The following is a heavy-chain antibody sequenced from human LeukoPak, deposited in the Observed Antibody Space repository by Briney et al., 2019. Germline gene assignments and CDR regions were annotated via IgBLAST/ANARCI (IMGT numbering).Heavy chain of an antibody. D-gene: IGHD6-13*01. CDR1: GGSISRSGYY. Sequence: PSETLSLTCTVSGGSISRSGYYWGWIRQPPGKGLEWLGSITYSGNAYYYPPLKSRVTISVDTSKNQFSLKLSSVTAADTAVYYCARRVAAAAAGPGYFDYWGQGTLVTVSS. J-gene: IGHJ4*02. V-gene: IGHV4-39*01. CDR3: ARRVAAAAAGPGYFDY. CDR2: ITYSGNA.